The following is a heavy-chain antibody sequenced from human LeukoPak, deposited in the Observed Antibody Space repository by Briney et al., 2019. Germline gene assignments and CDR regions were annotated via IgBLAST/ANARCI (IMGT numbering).Heavy chain of an antibody. J-gene: IGHJ5*02. CDR2: IYYSGST. V-gene: IGHV4-39*07. Sequence: SETLSLTCTVSGGSISSSSYYWGWIRQPPGKGLEWIGSIYYSGSTNYNPSLESRVTISVDTSKNQFSLKLSSVTAADTAVYYCARGRQDIVVVPAAPPGNWFDPWGQGTLVTVSS. D-gene: IGHD2-2*01. CDR1: GGSISSSSYY. CDR3: ARGRQDIVVVPAAPPGNWFDP.